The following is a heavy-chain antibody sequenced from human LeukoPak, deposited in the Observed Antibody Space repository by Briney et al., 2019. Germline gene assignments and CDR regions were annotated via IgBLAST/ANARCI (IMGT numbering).Heavy chain of an antibody. CDR3: ARHIPRGNNFFDY. V-gene: IGHV3-7*01. D-gene: IGHD3-16*01. Sequence: GGSLRLSCAASGFTFNGHWMTWVRQAPGKGLEWVANIKEDGSGKYYMDSVKGRFTISRDNAKNSLYLQMNSLRAEDTAMHYCARHIPRGNNFFDYWGQGTLVTVSS. CDR1: GFTFNGHW. J-gene: IGHJ4*02. CDR2: IKEDGSGK.